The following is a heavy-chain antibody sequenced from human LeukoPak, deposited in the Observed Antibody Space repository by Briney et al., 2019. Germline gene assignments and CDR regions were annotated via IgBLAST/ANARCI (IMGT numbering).Heavy chain of an antibody. D-gene: IGHD3-10*01. CDR2: ISSSGSTI. V-gene: IGHV3-11*01. CDR3: ARYKLLWFGESLPNWFDP. CDR1: GFTFSDYY. J-gene: IGHJ5*02. Sequence: GGSLRLSCAASGFTFSDYYMSWIRRAPGKGLEWVSYISSSGSTIYYADSVKGRFTISRDNAKNSLYLQMNSLRAEDTAVYYCARYKLLWFGESLPNWFDPWGQGTLVTVSS.